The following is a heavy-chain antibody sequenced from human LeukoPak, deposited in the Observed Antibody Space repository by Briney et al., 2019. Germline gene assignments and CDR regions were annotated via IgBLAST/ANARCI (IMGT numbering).Heavy chain of an antibody. CDR2: INHSGST. D-gene: IGHD2-2*01. CDR1: GGSFSGYY. CDR3: ARGEDIVVVPAAMRFDP. Sequence: SETLSLTCAVYGGSFSGYYWSWIRQPPGKGLEWIGEINHSGSTNYSPSLKSRVTISVDTSKNQFSLKLSSVTAADTAVYYCARGEDIVVVPAAMRFDPWGQGTLVTVSS. J-gene: IGHJ5*02. V-gene: IGHV4-34*01.